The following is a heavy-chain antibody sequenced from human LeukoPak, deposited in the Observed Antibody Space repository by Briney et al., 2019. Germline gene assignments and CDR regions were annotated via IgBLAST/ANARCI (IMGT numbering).Heavy chain of an antibody. J-gene: IGHJ4*02. CDR3: ARDVGEIPIWFGERALDY. Sequence: SETLSLTCTVSGGSISSSSYYWGWIRQPPGKGLEWIGSIYYSGSTYHNPSLKSRVTISVDTSKNQFSLKLSSVTAADTAVYYCARDVGEIPIWFGERALDYWGQGTPVTVSS. D-gene: IGHD3-10*01. V-gene: IGHV4-39*02. CDR1: GGSISSSSYY. CDR2: IYYSGST.